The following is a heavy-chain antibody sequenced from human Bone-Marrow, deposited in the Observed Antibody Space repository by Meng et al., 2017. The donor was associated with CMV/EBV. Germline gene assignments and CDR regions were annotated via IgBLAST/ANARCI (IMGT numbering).Heavy chain of an antibody. D-gene: IGHD2-15*01. J-gene: IGHJ6*02. CDR2: IRYDGSKK. V-gene: IGHV3-30*02. CDR1: GFTFSSYG. CDR3: AKDGSQVGDYGMDV. Sequence: GGSLRLSCSASGFTFSSYGMHWVRQAPGKGMEWVAFIRYDGSKKYYADSVKGRFTISRDNSQNTLYLQMNSLRAEDTAVYYCAKDGSQVGDYGMDVWGQGTTVTVSS.